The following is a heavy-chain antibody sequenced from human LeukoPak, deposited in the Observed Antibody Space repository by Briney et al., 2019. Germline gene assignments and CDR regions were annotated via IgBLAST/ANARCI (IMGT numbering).Heavy chain of an antibody. D-gene: IGHD3-22*01. CDR1: GFTFSSYA. V-gene: IGHV3-23*01. Sequence: GGSLRLSCAASGFTFSSYAMSWVRQAPGKGLGWVSAISGSGGSTYYADSVKGRFTISRDNSKNTLYLQMNSLRAEDTAVYYCAKDTVEYYYDSSGYYWGQGTLVTVSS. CDR3: AKDTVEYYYDSSGYY. CDR2: ISGSGGST. J-gene: IGHJ4*02.